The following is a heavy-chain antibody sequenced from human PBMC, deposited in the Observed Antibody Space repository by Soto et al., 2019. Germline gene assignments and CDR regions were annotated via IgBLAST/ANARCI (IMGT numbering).Heavy chain of an antibody. CDR1: GGSVSSGSYY. J-gene: IGHJ4*02. V-gene: IGHV4-61*01. CDR2: IYYSGST. CDR3: ARIHYDSSGYYCPFDY. Sequence: SETLSLTCTVSGGSVSSGSYYWSWIRQPPGKGLEWIGYIYYSGSTNYNPSLKSRVTISVDTSKNQFSLKLSSVTAADTAVYYCARIHYDSSGYYCPFDYWGQGTLVTVSS. D-gene: IGHD3-22*01.